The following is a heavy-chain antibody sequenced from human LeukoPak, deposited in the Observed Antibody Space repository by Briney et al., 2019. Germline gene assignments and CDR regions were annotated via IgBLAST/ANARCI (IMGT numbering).Heavy chain of an antibody. V-gene: IGHV1-2*02. D-gene: IGHD3-9*01. J-gene: IGHJ4*02. Sequence: ASVKVSCKASGYTITDYYIHWVRQAPGQGPEWMGWINPNSGGTNYAQKFQGRVTMTRNTSISTAYMELSSLRSEDTAVYYCARDILTGYYTHSSFDYWGQGTLVTVSS. CDR2: INPNSGGT. CDR3: ARDILTGYYTHSSFDY. CDR1: GYTITDYY.